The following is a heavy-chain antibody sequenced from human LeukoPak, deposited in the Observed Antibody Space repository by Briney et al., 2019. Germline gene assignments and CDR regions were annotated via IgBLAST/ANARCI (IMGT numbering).Heavy chain of an antibody. J-gene: IGHJ4*02. D-gene: IGHD5-18*01. CDR3: ARGGDSYAVDY. Sequence: PSETLSLTCTVSGYSISSGYYWGWVRQPPGKGLEWIGSIYHSGSTYNNPSPKSRVTISVDTSKNQFSLRLTSVTAADTALYYCARGGDSYAVDYWGQGTLVTVSS. CDR1: GYSISSGYY. CDR2: IYHSGST. V-gene: IGHV4-38-2*02.